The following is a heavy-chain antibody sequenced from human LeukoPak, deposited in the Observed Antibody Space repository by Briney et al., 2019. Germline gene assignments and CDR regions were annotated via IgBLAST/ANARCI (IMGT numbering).Heavy chain of an antibody. J-gene: IGHJ4*02. D-gene: IGHD3-22*01. V-gene: IGHV1-8*01. Sequence: ASVKVSCKASGYTFTSYDINWVRQATGQGLEWMGWMNPNSGNTGYAQKFQGRVTMTRNTSISTAYMELSSLRSEDTAVYYCARPYYNDSAENYYFDYWGQGTLVTVSS. CDR2: MNPNSGNT. CDR3: ARPYYNDSAENYYFDY. CDR1: GYTFTSYD.